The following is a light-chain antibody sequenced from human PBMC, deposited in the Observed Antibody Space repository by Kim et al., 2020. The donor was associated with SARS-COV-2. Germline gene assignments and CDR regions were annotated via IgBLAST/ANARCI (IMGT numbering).Light chain of an antibody. Sequence: EIVMTQSPATLSVSPGERATISCRASQSVNNNVAWYQQKPGQAPRLLIYGASTTANGVPARFTGSGSGTEFTLTISSLKSEDFAVYYCQQYKNCPLTFGGGTKVDIK. V-gene: IGKV3-15*01. CDR1: QSVNNN. CDR2: GAS. CDR3: QQYKNCPLT. J-gene: IGKJ4*02.